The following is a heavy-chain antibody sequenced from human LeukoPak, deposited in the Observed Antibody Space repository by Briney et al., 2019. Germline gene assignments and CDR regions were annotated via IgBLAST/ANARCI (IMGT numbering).Heavy chain of an antibody. D-gene: IGHD1-26*01. CDR1: GGSISSNSYY. CDR3: ARLRSPGVFDY. V-gene: IGHV4-39*07. Sequence: SETLSLTCTVSGGSISSNSYYWGWIRQPPGKGLEWIRSIYYSGSTYYNPSLKSRVTISVDTSKNQFSLRLSSVTAADTAMYYCARLRSPGVFDYWGQGTLVTVSS. CDR2: IYYSGST. J-gene: IGHJ4*02.